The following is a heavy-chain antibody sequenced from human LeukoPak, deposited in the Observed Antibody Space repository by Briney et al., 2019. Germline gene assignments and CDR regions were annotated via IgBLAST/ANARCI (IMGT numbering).Heavy chain of an antibody. CDR3: ARDDNYYDSSGYYPYYYYYGMDV. CDR2: INPNSGGT. Sequence: GASVTVSCKASGYTFTGYYMHWVRQAPGQGLEWMGWINPNSGGTNYAQKFQGRVTMTRDTSISTAYMELSRLRSDDTAVYYCARDDNYYDSSGYYPYYYYYGMDVWGQGTTVTVSS. CDR1: GYTFTGYY. J-gene: IGHJ6*02. V-gene: IGHV1-2*02. D-gene: IGHD3-22*01.